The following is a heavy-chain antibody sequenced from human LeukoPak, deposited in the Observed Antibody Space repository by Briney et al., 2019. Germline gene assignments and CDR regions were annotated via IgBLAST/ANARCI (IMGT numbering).Heavy chain of an antibody. J-gene: IGHJ6*03. CDR3: TTITSYYYYYMDV. CDR2: IKAKAHGGTI. Sequence: GGSLRLSCAASGFTFINAWMAWVRQAPGKGLEWVGRIKAKAHGGTIEYAAPVKGRFTISRDDSKNTLYLQMNSLKTEDTAVYYCTTITSYYYYYMDVWGKGTTVTVSS. CDR1: GFTFINAW. V-gene: IGHV3-15*01.